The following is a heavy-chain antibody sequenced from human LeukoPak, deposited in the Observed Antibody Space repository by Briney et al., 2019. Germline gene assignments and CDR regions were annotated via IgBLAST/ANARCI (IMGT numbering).Heavy chain of an antibody. V-gene: IGHV4-34*01. D-gene: IGHD5-18*01. CDR3: ARVGYRYVINDWSRTGLGAYPTKYYYHMDV. Sequence: PSETLSLTCAVYGGSFGAYYWSWISQPPGKWREWNGAINPRGSTNYSPSLKSRVTISVDPSKKQFSLKLSSVAAADTAVYFCARVGYRYVINDWSRTGLGAYPTKYYYHMDVWDKGTTVTVSS. CDR2: INPRGST. J-gene: IGHJ6*03. CDR1: GGSFGAYY.